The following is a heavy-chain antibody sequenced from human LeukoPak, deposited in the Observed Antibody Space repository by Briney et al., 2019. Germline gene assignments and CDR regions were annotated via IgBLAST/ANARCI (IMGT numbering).Heavy chain of an antibody. J-gene: IGHJ5*02. D-gene: IGHD6-13*01. Sequence: GGSLRLSCAASGVTFSSYSMNWVRQAPGKGLEWVSTIGSSSYIYYADSVRGRFTISRDNAKNSLYLQMNSLRAEDTAVYYCARDLSAATGTGGFDPWGQGTLVTVSS. CDR1: GVTFSSYS. V-gene: IGHV3-21*01. CDR2: IGSSSYI. CDR3: ARDLSAATGTGGFDP.